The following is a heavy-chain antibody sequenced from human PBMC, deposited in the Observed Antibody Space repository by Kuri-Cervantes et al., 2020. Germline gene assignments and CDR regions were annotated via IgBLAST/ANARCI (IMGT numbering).Heavy chain of an antibody. CDR3: AKDWAWFGESHNAFDI. V-gene: IGHV3-23*01. Sequence: GGSLRLSCVVSGFTFNNYAMSWVRQAPGKGLEWVSSISGSGDSTYYADSVRGRFTISRDNSKSTLYLQMNSLRAEDTAVYYCAKDWAWFGESHNAFDIWGQGTKVTVSS. CDR2: ISGSGDST. CDR1: GFTFNNYA. J-gene: IGHJ3*02. D-gene: IGHD3-10*01.